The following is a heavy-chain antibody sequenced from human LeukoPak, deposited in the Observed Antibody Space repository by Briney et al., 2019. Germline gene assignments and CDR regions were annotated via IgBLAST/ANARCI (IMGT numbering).Heavy chain of an antibody. J-gene: IGHJ4*02. V-gene: IGHV3-20*04. Sequence: GGSLRLSCAASGFTFDDYGMSWVRQAPGKGLEWVSGINWNGGSTGYADSVKGRFTISRDNAKNSLYLQMNSLRAEDTALYYCARWYSSSWYGGASYFDYWGQGTLVTVSS. CDR3: ARWYSSSWYGGASYFDY. CDR2: INWNGGST. D-gene: IGHD6-13*01. CDR1: GFTFDDYG.